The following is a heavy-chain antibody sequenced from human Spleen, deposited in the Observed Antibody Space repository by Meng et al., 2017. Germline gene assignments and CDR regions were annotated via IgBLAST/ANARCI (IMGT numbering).Heavy chain of an antibody. CDR3: ARGPTTMAHDFDY. CDR1: GGSFSDYY. Sequence: VHLQQWGAGLLKPSETLSITCVVSGGSFSDYYCSWIRQPPGKGLEWIGELNHSGSTNYNPSLESRATISVDTSQNNLSLKLSSVTAADSAVYYCARGPTTMAHDFDYWGQGTLVTVSS. J-gene: IGHJ4*02. CDR2: LNHSGST. D-gene: IGHD4-11*01. V-gene: IGHV4-34*01.